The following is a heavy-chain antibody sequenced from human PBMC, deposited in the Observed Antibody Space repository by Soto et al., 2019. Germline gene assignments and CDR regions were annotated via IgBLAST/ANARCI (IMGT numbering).Heavy chain of an antibody. D-gene: IGHD4-17*01. CDR2: INTDGSST. J-gene: IGHJ4*02. CDR1: GFTFSSYW. Sequence: HPGGSLRLSCAASGFTFSSYWMHWVRQAPGKGLVWVSRINTDGSSTNYADSVKGRFTISRDNAKNTLYLQMNSLRAEDTAVYYCARPTTVTTYFDYWGQGTLVTVSS. V-gene: IGHV3-74*01. CDR3: ARPTTVTTYFDY.